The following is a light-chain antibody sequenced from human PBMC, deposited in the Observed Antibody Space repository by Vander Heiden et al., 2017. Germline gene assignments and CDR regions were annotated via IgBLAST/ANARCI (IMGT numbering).Light chain of an antibody. CDR3: RQALQTPRT. V-gene: IGKV2-28*01. CDR1: QSLLHSNGYNY. Sequence: IVMTQSPLSLPVTPGEPASISCRSSQSLLHSNGYNYLDWYLQKPGQSPPLLIYLGSNRASGVPDRFSGSGSGTDFTLKISRVEAEDVGVYYCRQALQTPRTFGQGTKLEIK. J-gene: IGKJ2*01. CDR2: LGS.